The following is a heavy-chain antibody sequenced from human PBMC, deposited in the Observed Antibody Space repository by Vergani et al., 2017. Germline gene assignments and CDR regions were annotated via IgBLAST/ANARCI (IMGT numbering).Heavy chain of an antibody. CDR1: GGTFNIYS. V-gene: IGHV1-69*12. J-gene: IGHJ6*02. Sequence: QVQLVQSGAEVKKPGSSVKVSNKASGGTFNIYSVSWLRQAPGQGPEWMGGITPFFPTGHYAQKFQGRVTITADESATTVYMELSSLRSEDTAVYYCASPRTAENLPKPLYYCYGLDVWGQGTTVTVSS. CDR2: ITPFFPTG. CDR3: ASPRTAENLPKPLYYCYGLDV. D-gene: IGHD7-27*01.